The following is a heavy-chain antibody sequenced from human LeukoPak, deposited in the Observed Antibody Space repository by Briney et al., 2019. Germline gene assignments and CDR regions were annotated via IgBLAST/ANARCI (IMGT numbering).Heavy chain of an antibody. CDR2: IKQDGSEK. J-gene: IGHJ4*02. CDR1: GFTFSSYW. CDR3: ARVFPRGCFGY. V-gene: IGHV3-7*01. Sequence: GGSLRLSCAASGFTFSSYWMSWVRQAPGKGLEWVANIKQDGSEKYYVDSVKGRFTISRDNAKNSPYLQMSSLRAEDTAVYYCARVFPRGCFGYWGQGTLVTVSS. D-gene: IGHD3-10*01.